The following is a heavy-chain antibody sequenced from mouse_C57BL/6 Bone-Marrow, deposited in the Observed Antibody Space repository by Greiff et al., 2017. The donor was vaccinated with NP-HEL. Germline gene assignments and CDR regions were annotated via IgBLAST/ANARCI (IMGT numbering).Heavy chain of an antibody. CDR1: GFSLTSYG. D-gene: IGHD2-1*01. Sequence: VQLQQSGPGLVQPSQSLSITCTVSGFSLTSYGVHWVRQSPGTGLEWLGVIWSGGSTDYNAAFISRLSISKDNSKSQVFFKMNSLQADDTAIYYCARNNYLYWYFDVWGTGTTVTVSS. CDR2: IWSGGST. V-gene: IGHV2-2*01. J-gene: IGHJ1*03. CDR3: ARNNYLYWYFDV.